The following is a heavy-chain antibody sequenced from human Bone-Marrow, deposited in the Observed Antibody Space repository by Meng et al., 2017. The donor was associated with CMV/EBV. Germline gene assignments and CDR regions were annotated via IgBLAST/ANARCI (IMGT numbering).Heavy chain of an antibody. J-gene: IGHJ6*02. Sequence: GGSLRLSCAASGFTFDDYTMRWVRQAPGKGLEWVSLISWDGGSTYYADSVKGRFTISRDNSKNSLYLQMNSLRTEDTALYYCAKSLMPDCSSTSCYIQTDYGMDVWGQGTTVTVSS. CDR1: GFTFDDYT. D-gene: IGHD2-2*02. CDR3: AKSLMPDCSSTSCYIQTDYGMDV. CDR2: ISWDGGST. V-gene: IGHV3-43*01.